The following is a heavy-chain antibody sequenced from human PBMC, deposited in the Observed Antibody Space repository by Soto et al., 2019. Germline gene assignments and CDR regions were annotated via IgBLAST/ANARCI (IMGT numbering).Heavy chain of an antibody. D-gene: IGHD3-22*01. J-gene: IGHJ4*02. V-gene: IGHV4-59*11. CDR1: GGSISGHY. CDR2: IYHIGST. CDR3: ANRYYDGSGYLHDY. Sequence: SETLSLTCTVSGGSISGHYWNWIRQPPGKGLQWIGYIYHIGSTNYNPSLSSRVTISVDKSKNQFTLKLSSVTAADTAVYYCANRYYDGSGYLHDYWGQGILVT.